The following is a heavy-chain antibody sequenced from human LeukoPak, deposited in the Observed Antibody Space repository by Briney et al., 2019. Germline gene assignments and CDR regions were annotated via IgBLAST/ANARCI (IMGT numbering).Heavy chain of an antibody. CDR3: AKAVAGLDSYYYFYMDV. CDR2: MNPNSGNT. D-gene: IGHD6-19*01. J-gene: IGHJ6*03. Sequence: GASVKVSCKASGYTFTSYDINWVRQATGQGLEWMGWMNPNSGNTDYAQKFQGRVTMTRNTSISTAYMELSSLRSEDTAVDYCAKAVAGLDSYYYFYMDVWAKGTTVTVSS. CDR1: GYTFTSYD. V-gene: IGHV1-8*01.